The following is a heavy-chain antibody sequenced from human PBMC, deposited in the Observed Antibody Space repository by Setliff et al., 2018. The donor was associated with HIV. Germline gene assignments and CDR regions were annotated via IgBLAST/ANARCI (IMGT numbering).Heavy chain of an antibody. CDR1: GDSIGTYS. CDR3: ARETYYYDNPQYYYYYMDV. V-gene: IGHV4-59*08. Sequence: SETLSLTCAVSGDSIGTYSWHWLRQPPGTGLEWIGSIYSSGRTNYNPSLKSRVTISVDTSKNQFSRRLRSVTAADTAVYYCARETYYYDNPQYYYYYMDVWGKGTTVTVSS. D-gene: IGHD3-22*01. CDR2: IYSSGRT. J-gene: IGHJ6*03.